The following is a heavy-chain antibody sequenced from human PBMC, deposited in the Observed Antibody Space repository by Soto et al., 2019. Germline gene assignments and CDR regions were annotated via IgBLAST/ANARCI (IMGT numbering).Heavy chain of an antibody. V-gene: IGHV4-30-2*01. CDR3: ARAVAPYSGTGCDP. Sequence: SETLSLPCAVCGGSITSGNSSSWSWIRQPPWKRLEWIGSISRTGSTSYNPSLKSRLTMSVDKSKNQFSLSLSSVTAADMAVYFCARAVAPYSGTGCDPGGQELLVTGSS. CDR2: ISRTGST. CDR1: GGSITSGNSSS. J-gene: IGHJ5*02. D-gene: IGHD2-15*01.